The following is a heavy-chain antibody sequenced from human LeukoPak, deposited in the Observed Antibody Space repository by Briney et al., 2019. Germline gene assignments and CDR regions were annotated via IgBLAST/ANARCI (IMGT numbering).Heavy chain of an antibody. V-gene: IGHV4-4*07. CDR1: GGSISGYY. J-gene: IGHJ4*02. D-gene: IGHD4/OR15-4a*01. Sequence: SETLSLTCTVSGGSISGYYWSWIRQPAGQGLEWIGRVYSNGDTRYNPSLKSRVTMSVDTSKNQFTLKLSSVTAADTAVYYCTRSGTMVVMRPMYYWGQGTLVTVSS. CDR3: TRSGTMVVMRPMYY. CDR2: VYSNGDT.